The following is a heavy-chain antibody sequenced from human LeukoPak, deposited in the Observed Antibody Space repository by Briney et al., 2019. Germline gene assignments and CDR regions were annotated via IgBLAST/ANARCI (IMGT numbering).Heavy chain of an antibody. Sequence: GGSLRLSCAASGFTFRFYGMHWVRQAPGKGLEWVAFIRWDGSIKYYADSVKGRFSISRDTSKNTLYLQMNSLRAEDTAVYYCARSKSYDSIGYYFDYWGQGTLVTVSS. CDR1: GFTFRFYG. D-gene: IGHD3-22*01. CDR3: ARSKSYDSIGYYFDY. J-gene: IGHJ4*02. CDR2: IRWDGSIK. V-gene: IGHV3-30*02.